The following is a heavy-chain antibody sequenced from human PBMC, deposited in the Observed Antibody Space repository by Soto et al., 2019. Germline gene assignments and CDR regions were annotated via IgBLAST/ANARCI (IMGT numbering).Heavy chain of an antibody. CDR2: IYYTGST. CDR1: GGSISSTSYY. V-gene: IGHV4-39*02. J-gene: IGHJ5*02. D-gene: IGHD2-15*01. Sequence: QLQLLESGPGLVRPSETLSLTCSVSGGSISSTSYYCGWIRQPPGKGLEWIASIYYTGSTYYSPSLKSRVTIFVDTSKTLFSLELNSVTAADTAVYYCARGRALYCSGGSCYWFDPWGQGTLVTVSS. CDR3: ARGRALYCSGGSCYWFDP.